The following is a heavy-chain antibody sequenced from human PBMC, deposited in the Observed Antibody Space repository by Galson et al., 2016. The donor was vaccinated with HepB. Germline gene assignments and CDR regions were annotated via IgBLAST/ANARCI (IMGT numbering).Heavy chain of an antibody. CDR3: ARAARKTLQDAFDI. V-gene: IGHV3-21*01. CDR1: GFTFSSYN. J-gene: IGHJ3*02. Sequence: SLRLSCAASGFTFSSYNMNWVRQAPGKGLEWVSSISIGSSYIYYADSVKGRFTISRDNAKNSLYLQMNSLRAEDTAVYYCARAARKTLQDAFDIWGQGTMVTVSS. CDR2: ISIGSSYI.